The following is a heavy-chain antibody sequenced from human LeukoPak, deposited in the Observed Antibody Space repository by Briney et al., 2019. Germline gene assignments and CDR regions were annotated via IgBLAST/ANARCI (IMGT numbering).Heavy chain of an antibody. CDR1: GGSISSGSYY. Sequence: PSQTLSLTCTVSGGSISSGSYYWSWIRQPAGKGLEWIRRIYTSGSTNYNPSLKSRVTISVDTSKNQFSLKLSSVTAADTAVYYCAGRYYYDSSGYHYWGQGTLVTVSS. J-gene: IGHJ4*02. CDR2: IYTSGST. V-gene: IGHV4-61*02. CDR3: AGRYYYDSSGYHY. D-gene: IGHD3-22*01.